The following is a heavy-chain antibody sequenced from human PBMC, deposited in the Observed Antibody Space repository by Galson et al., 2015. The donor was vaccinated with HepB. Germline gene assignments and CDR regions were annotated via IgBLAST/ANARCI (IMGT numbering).Heavy chain of an antibody. J-gene: IGHJ4*02. D-gene: IGHD2-8*01. Sequence: SLRLSCAASGFIFSDYGMHWVRQAPGKGLEWVAIAWSGGGNRYYADSVKGRFTISRDNSNNTLYLQMNSLSAEDTAVYYCVRGSYCTSCRCYHLDYWGQGSLVTVSP. V-gene: IGHV3-33*01. CDR3: VRGSYCTSCRCYHLDY. CDR1: GFIFSDYG. CDR2: AWSGGGNR.